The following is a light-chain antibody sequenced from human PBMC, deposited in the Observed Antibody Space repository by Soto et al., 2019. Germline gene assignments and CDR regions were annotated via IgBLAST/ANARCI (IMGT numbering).Light chain of an antibody. J-gene: IGKJ1*01. V-gene: IGKV3-15*01. Sequence: DIGLTQFPGTLPLSPQSSPSLSFSLVHSVSSGYLAWYQQKPGQAPRLLIYGASTRATAIPARFSGSGSGTEFTLSISSLQSDDFAVYYCLQYDKWPPWTFGQGTKVDIK. CDR2: GAS. CDR3: LQYDKWPPWT. CDR1: HSVSSGY.